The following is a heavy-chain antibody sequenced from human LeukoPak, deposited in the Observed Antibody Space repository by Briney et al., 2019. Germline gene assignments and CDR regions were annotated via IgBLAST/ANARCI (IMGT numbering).Heavy chain of an antibody. CDR1: GGSISSSDYY. D-gene: IGHD2-2*01. CDR2: IYYGGST. V-gene: IGHV4-39*01. J-gene: IGHJ4*02. CDR3: ARGDIVVVPAALYYFDY. Sequence: SETLSLTCTVSGGSISSSDYYWGWIRQPPGKGLEWIGSIYYGGSTYYNPSLKSRVTISVDTSMNQFSLKLSFVTTADTAVYYCARGDIVVVPAALYYFDYWGQGTLVTVSS.